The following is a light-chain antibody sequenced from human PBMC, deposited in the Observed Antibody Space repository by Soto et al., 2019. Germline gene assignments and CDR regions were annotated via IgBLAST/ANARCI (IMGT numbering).Light chain of an antibody. CDR2: EVT. Sequence: QSALTQPPSASGSPGQSVTISCTGTSSDVGGYNYVSWYQQHPGKASKLMIYEVTKRPSGVPDRFSGSKSGNTASLTVSGLQAEDEADYYCSSYAGSTLLFGTGTKLTVL. CDR3: SSYAGSTLL. CDR1: SSDVGGYNY. J-gene: IGLJ1*01. V-gene: IGLV2-8*01.